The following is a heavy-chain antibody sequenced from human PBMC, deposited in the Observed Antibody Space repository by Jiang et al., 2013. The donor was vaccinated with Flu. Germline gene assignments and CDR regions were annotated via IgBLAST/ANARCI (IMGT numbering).Heavy chain of an antibody. V-gene: IGHV3-48*03. J-gene: IGHJ3*02. CDR3: ARRHYYDSSGYEEDAFDI. D-gene: IGHD3-22*01. Sequence: ISSSGSTIYYADSVKGRFTISRDNAKNSLYLQMNSLRAEDTAVYYCARRHYYDSSGYEEDAFDIWGQGTMVTVSS. CDR2: ISSSGSTI.